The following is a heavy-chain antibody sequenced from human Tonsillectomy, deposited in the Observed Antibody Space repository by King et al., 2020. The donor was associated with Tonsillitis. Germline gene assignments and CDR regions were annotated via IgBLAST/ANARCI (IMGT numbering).Heavy chain of an antibody. V-gene: IGHV3-33*05. CDR3: ARERLYSSDWGIDF. CDR1: GFAFRSYG. D-gene: IGHD6-19*01. Sequence: QLVQSGGGVVQPGRSLRLSCASSGFAFRSYGMHWVRQAPGKGLEWVAVISYDASRENYADSVKGRFTISRDNSKNTLYLHMNSLTAEDTAVYYCARERLYSSDWGIDFWGQGSLVTVSS. CDR2: ISYDASRE. J-gene: IGHJ4*02.